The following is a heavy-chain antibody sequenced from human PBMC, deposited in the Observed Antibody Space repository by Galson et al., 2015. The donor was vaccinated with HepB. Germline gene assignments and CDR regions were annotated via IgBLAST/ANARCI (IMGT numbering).Heavy chain of an antibody. CDR2: IYPDDSDT. Sequence: QSGAEVKKPGESLRISCKGSGNSFTGYWIGWVRQMPGKGLEWMGIIYPDDSDTRYSPSFQGQVTISADKSISTAYLEWSSLKASDTAMYYCARQRAYSSSRRNYYYWYGMDVWGQGTTVTVSS. D-gene: IGHD6-6*01. CDR3: ARQRAYSSSRRNYYYWYGMDV. J-gene: IGHJ6*02. V-gene: IGHV5-51*01. CDR1: GNSFTGYW.